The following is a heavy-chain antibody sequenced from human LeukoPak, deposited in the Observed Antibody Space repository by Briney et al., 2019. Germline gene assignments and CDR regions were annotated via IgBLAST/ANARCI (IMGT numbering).Heavy chain of an antibody. V-gene: IGHV4-39*01. J-gene: IGHJ5*02. D-gene: IGHD2-2*02. CDR2: IYYSGST. CDR1: GGSISSSSYY. Sequence: PSETLSLTCTVSGGSISSSSYYWGWIRQPPGKGLEWIGSIYYSGSTCYNPSLKSRVTISVDTSKNQFSLKLSSVTAADTAVYYCARRGPVVPAAIGVWFDPWGQGTLVTVSS. CDR3: ARRGPVVPAAIGVWFDP.